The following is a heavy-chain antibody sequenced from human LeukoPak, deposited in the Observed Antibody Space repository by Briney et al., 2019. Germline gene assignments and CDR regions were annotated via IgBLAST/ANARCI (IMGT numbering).Heavy chain of an antibody. Sequence: SETLSLTCAVYGGSFSGYYWSWVRQPPGKGLEWIGDINHSGSTNYNPSLKSRITISVDTSKNQFSLKLSSVTAADTAVYYCARVAVAGRSWFDPWGQGTLVTVSS. CDR1: GGSFSGYY. V-gene: IGHV4-34*01. D-gene: IGHD6-19*01. CDR3: ARVAVAGRSWFDP. J-gene: IGHJ5*02. CDR2: INHSGST.